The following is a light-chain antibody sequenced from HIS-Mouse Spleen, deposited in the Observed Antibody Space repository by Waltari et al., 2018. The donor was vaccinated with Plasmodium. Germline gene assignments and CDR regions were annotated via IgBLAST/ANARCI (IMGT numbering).Light chain of an antibody. CDR3: YSTDSSGNHRV. CDR2: EDS. J-gene: IGLJ3*02. CDR1: ALPKQY. V-gene: IGLV3-10*01. Sequence: SYELTQPPSVSVSPGPTARIPCSGDALPKQYAYWYHQKSGQAPVRFIYEDSKRTSGITERLSGSSSGKMATVTNRGAQVEDEADYYCYSTDSSGNHRVFGGGTKLTVL.